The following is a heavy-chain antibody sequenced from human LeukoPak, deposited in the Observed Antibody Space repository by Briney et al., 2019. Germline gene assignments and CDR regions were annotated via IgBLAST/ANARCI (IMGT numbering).Heavy chain of an antibody. Sequence: SETLSLTCSVSGGSITGYFWSWIRQSPGKGLEWIGYIYYTGSTNYNPSLKSRVTISIDTSKNQFSLKVSSVTAADTAVYYCARRLAVTGKYYFDYWGQGTLVTVSS. V-gene: IGHV4-59*08. J-gene: IGHJ4*02. D-gene: IGHD6-19*01. CDR2: IYYTGST. CDR1: GGSITGYF. CDR3: ARRLAVTGKYYFDY.